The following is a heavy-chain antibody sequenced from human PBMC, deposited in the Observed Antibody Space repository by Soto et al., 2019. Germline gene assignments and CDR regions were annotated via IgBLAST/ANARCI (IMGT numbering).Heavy chain of an antibody. V-gene: IGHV3-48*01. CDR2: IRTTTI. J-gene: IGHJ6*03. Sequence: GGSLRLSCEASGFTLSTFYSMSWVRQAPGKGLEWISYIRTTTIYYADSVKGRFTISRDNAKNSLYLQMNSLRAEDTAVYYCARGHQVPSLYYYYMDVWGKGTTVTVSS. D-gene: IGHD2-2*01. CDR3: ARGHQVPSLYYYYMDV. CDR1: GFTLSTFYS.